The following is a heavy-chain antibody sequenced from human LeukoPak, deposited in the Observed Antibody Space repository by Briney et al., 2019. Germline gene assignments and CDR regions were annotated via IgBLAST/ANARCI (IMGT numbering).Heavy chain of an antibody. Sequence: GGSLRLSCAASGFSFSIYSMNWVRQAPGKGLEWVSSIGGSSSSLYYADSVKGRFTISRDNAKNSLYLQMNSLRAEDTAVYYCAREGWEPYFDYWGQGTLVTVSS. CDR1: GFSFSIYS. CDR2: IGGSSSSL. J-gene: IGHJ4*02. D-gene: IGHD1-26*01. V-gene: IGHV3-21*01. CDR3: AREGWEPYFDY.